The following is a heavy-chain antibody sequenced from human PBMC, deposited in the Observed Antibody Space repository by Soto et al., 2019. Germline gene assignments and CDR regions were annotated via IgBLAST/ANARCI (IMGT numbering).Heavy chain of an antibody. V-gene: IGHV1-8*01. CDR1: GYTFTSYD. CDR2: MNPNSGNT. J-gene: IGHJ6*03. CDR3: ANGELGYSSADNYFTYYMDV. Sequence: AASVKVSCKASGYTFTSYDINWVRQATGQGLEWMGWMNPNSGNTGYAQKFQGRVTMTRNTSISTAYMELSSLRSEDTAVYYCANGELGYSSADNYFTYYMDVWGKGTTVTVSS. D-gene: IGHD2-15*01.